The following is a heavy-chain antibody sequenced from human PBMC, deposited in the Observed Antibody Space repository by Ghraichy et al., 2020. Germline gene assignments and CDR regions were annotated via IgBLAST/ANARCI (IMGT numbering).Heavy chain of an antibody. Sequence: GGSLRLSCAASGFTFSSYAMSWVRQAPGKGLEWVSAITSSGGITYYADSVKGRFTVSRDNSKKILSLQMNRLRAEDTAVYYCWKVVAAVGTGYWGPGTLVTVSS. CDR2: ITSSGGIT. J-gene: IGHJ4*02. D-gene: IGHD6-13*01. CDR1: GFTFSSYA. V-gene: IGHV3-23*01. CDR3: WKVVAAVGTGY.